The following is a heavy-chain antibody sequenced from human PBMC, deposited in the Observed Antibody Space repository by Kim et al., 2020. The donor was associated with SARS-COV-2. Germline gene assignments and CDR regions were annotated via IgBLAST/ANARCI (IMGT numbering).Heavy chain of an antibody. J-gene: IGHJ5*02. D-gene: IGHD3-16*02. V-gene: IGHV3-33*01. Sequence: ADSVKGRFTISRDNSKNTLYLQMNSLRAEDTAVYYCAAGSMITFGGVIVTWGQGTLVTVSS. CDR3: AAGSMITFGGVIVT.